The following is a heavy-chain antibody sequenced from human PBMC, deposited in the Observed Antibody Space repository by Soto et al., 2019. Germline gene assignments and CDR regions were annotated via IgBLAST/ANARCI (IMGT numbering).Heavy chain of an antibody. V-gene: IGHV3-9*01. Sequence: EVQLVESGGGLVQPGRSLRLSCAASGFSFDDYAMHWVRQSPGKGLEWVSGISWNSGSVGYAHSVKGRFTISRDNARYYLYLQMNIPGPENTALYYCAKDNGLGVIPVVYCFASWGQGTLVTVSS. CDR2: ISWNSGSV. J-gene: IGHJ4*02. CDR3: AKDNGLGVIPVVYCFAS. CDR1: GFSFDDYA. D-gene: IGHD2-2*01.